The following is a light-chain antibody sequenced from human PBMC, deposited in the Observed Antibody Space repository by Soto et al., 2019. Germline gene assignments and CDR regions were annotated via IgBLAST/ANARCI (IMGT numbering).Light chain of an antibody. J-gene: IGKJ1*01. Sequence: DIVMTQSPDSLAVSLGERATINCKYSQSILYTSNNNNYLAWFQQKPGHPPKLLIYWASTRESGVPDRFSGSGSGTDFTFTISSLQAEDAAVYYCQQYYSTPQTFGQGTKVEIK. CDR3: QQYYSTPQT. V-gene: IGKV4-1*01. CDR2: WAS. CDR1: QSILYTSNNNNY.